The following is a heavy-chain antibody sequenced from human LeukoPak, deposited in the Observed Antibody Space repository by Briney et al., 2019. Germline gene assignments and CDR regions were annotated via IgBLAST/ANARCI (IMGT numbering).Heavy chain of an antibody. CDR3: ARGYCRGGDRYSGIFHS. CDR2: ISDTGTTR. J-gene: IGHJ4*02. D-gene: IGHD2-15*01. CDR1: GFTFSTYN. V-gene: IGHV3-48*01. Sequence: GGSLRLSCAASGFTFSTYNMNWVRQAPGKGLEWVSYISDTGTTRYYADSVKDRFTISRDNAKNSLYLQMNSLRAEDTAVYYCARGYCRGGDRYSGIFHSWGQGTLVTVSS.